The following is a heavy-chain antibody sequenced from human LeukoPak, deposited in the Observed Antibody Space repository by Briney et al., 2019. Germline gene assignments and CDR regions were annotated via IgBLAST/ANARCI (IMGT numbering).Heavy chain of an antibody. Sequence: ASVKVSCMASDYTITMYGAHWMRQAHGQGLEWMGWISVYNANRIYAEKLQGRVTMTTDTSTDTAYMELRSLRSDDTAVYYCARGPRHYFGAGSAPLDFDYWGQGTLVTVSS. J-gene: IGHJ4*02. CDR2: ISVYNANR. V-gene: IGHV1-18*01. D-gene: IGHD3-10*01. CDR3: ARGPRHYFGAGSAPLDFDY. CDR1: DYTITMYG.